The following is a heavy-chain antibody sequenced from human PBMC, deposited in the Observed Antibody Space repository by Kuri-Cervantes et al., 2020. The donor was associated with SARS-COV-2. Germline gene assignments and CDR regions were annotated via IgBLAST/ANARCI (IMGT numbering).Heavy chain of an antibody. D-gene: IGHD2-15*01. CDR2: IYSGGST. CDR1: GFTVSSNY. CDR3: ARGDLGYCSGGSCYNWFDP. Sequence: GESLKISCAASGFTVSSNYMSWVRQAPGKGLEWVSLIYSGGSTYYADPVKGRFTIFKDNSKNTLYLQMNSLRAEDTAVYYCARGDLGYCSGGSCYNWFDPWGQGTLVTVSS. J-gene: IGHJ5*02. V-gene: IGHV3-53*01.